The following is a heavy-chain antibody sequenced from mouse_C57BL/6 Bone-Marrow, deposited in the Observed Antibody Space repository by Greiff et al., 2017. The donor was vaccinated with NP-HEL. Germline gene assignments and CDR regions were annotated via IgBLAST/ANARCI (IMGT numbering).Heavy chain of an antibody. CDR2: ISSGGSYT. Sequence: EVQLQESGGDLVKPGGSLKLSCAASGFTFSSYGMSWVRQTPDKRLEWVATISSGGSYTYYPDSVKGRFTISRDNAKNTLYLQMSSLKSEDTAMYYCARYDYDERSRPNWYFDVWGTGTTVTVSS. CDR3: ARYDYDERSRPNWYFDV. V-gene: IGHV5-6*01. CDR1: GFTFSSYG. J-gene: IGHJ1*03. D-gene: IGHD2-4*01.